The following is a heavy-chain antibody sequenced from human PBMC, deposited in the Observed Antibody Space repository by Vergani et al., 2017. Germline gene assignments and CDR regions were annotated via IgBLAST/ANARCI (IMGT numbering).Heavy chain of an antibody. CDR1: GGSFSGYY. CDR2: INHSGST. D-gene: IGHD6-13*01. CDR3: AREVGVAAAQYYYYGMDV. V-gene: IGHV4-34*01. Sequence: QVQLQQWGAGLLKPSETLSLTCAVYGGSFSGYYWSWIRQPPGKGLEWIGEINHSGSTNYNPSLKSRVTISVDTSKNQFSLKLSSVTAADTAVYYCAREVGVAAAQYYYYGMDVWGQGTTVTVSS. J-gene: IGHJ6*02.